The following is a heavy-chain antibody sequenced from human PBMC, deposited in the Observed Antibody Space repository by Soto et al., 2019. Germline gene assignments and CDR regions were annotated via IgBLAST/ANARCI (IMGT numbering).Heavy chain of an antibody. J-gene: IGHJ4*02. V-gene: IGHV1-69*13. CDR3: AGVYPGYSCGIDY. CDR1: GGTFSSYA. CDR2: IIPIFGTA. D-gene: IGHD5-18*01. Sequence: SVKVSCKASGGTFSSYAISWVRQAPGQGLEWMGGIIPIFGTANYAQKFQGRVTITADESTSTAYMELSSLRSEDTAVYYCAGVYPGYSCGIDYWGQGTLVTVSS.